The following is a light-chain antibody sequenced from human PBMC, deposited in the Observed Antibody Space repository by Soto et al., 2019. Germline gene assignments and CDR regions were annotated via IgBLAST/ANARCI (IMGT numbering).Light chain of an antibody. CDR2: SHN. J-gene: IGLJ3*02. CDR1: GSNIGSNI. V-gene: IGLV1-44*01. Sequence: QSVLTQPPSESGTPGQRVTIYCSGSGSNIGSNIVNWYQLLPGTAPKLLIYSHNQRPSGVPDRFSASKSGTSASLAISGLQSEDESDYYCATWDDSLNGWVFGGGTKLTVL. CDR3: ATWDDSLNGWV.